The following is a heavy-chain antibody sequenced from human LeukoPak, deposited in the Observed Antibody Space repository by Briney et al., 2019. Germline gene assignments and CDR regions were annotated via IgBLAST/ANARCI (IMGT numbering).Heavy chain of an antibody. Sequence: GGSLRLSCAASGFTFSSYSMNWVRQAPGKGLEWVSYISSSGSTIYYADSVKGRFTISRDNAKTSLYLQMNSLRAEDTAVYYCARLGSSGLTRWGQGTLVTVSS. D-gene: IGHD6-19*01. V-gene: IGHV3-48*04. J-gene: IGHJ4*02. CDR2: ISSSGSTI. CDR1: GFTFSSYS. CDR3: ARLGSSGLTR.